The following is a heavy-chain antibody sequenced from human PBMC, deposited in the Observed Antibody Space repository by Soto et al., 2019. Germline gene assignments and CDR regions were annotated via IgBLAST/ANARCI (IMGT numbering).Heavy chain of an antibody. CDR3: AREKHPWVAVPVRQLKSTWWFDS. CDR2: INDSGRT. D-gene: IGHD6-19*01. CDR1: GESFSVYY. Sequence: QVQLQQWGAGLLKSSETLSLTCGVYGESFSVYYWSWIRQPTGKGLELIGEINDSGRTNDNPSLKSRVTISVDTSNNHLSLKLSSVTAADPAVYYCAREKHPWVAVPVRQLKSTWWFDSWGQGTLVTVSS. V-gene: IGHV4-34*01. J-gene: IGHJ5*01.